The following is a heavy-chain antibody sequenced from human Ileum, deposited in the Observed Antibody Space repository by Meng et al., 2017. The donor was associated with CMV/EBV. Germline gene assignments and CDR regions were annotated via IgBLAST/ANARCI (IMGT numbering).Heavy chain of an antibody. D-gene: IGHD6-13*01. CDR1: GFTSDSYW. Sequence: GESLKISCAASGFTSDSYWMGWVRQVPGQVPEFVANINQDGSIKSYLESVKGRFTISRDNAKASFYLQMNNLRPEDTAVYYCARDPGYSSFDYWGQGKVVTVSS. V-gene: IGHV3-7*03. J-gene: IGHJ4*02. CDR2: INQDGSIK. CDR3: ARDPGYSSFDY.